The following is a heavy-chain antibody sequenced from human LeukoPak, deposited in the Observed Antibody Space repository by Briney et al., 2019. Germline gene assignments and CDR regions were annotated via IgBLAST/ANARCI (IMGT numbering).Heavy chain of an antibody. CDR1: GGSISSGDYY. Sequence: SQTLSLTCTVSGGSISSGDYYWSWIRQPPGKGLEWIGYIYNSGSTYYNPSLKSRVTISVDTSKNQFSLKLSSVTAADTAVYYCARGHYSNYDNWFDPWGQGTLVTVSS. D-gene: IGHD4-11*01. V-gene: IGHV4-30-4*01. CDR2: IYNSGST. J-gene: IGHJ5*02. CDR3: ARGHYSNYDNWFDP.